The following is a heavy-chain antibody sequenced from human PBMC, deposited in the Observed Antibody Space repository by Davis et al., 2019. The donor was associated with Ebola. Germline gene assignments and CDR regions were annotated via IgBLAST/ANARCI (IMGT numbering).Heavy chain of an antibody. Sequence: GESLKISCSASRFSFSSYGMHWVRQAPGKGLEWVAFIRSDGGEKNYADSVKGRFTISRDNSKNTLYLQMNSLRAEDTAVYYCAKGMLLTSVLYGMDVWGQGTTVTVSS. V-gene: IGHV3-30*02. CDR2: IRSDGGEK. D-gene: IGHD1-26*01. CDR1: RFSFSSYG. J-gene: IGHJ6*02. CDR3: AKGMLLTSVLYGMDV.